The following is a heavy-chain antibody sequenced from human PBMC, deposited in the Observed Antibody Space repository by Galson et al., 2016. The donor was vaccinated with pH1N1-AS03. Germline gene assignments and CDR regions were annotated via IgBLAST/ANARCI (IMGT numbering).Heavy chain of an antibody. CDR1: GDSLSSYF. CDR2: VYYTGSV. V-gene: IGHV4-59*01. CDR3: ARGRAPSPVTYYFDD. Sequence: SLTCTVSGDSLSSYFWNWIRRPPGKGLEWIGYVYYTGSVKYNPSLKSRVTISLDTSNNQFSLILKSVTAADAAVYYCARGRAPSPVTYYFDDWGQGTLVTVSS. J-gene: IGHJ4*02.